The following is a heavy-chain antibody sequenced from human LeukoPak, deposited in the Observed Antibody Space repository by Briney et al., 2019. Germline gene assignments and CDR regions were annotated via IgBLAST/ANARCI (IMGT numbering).Heavy chain of an antibody. CDR2: ISGSGGST. D-gene: IGHD6-6*01. CDR3: AKDRGEYSSSSEIDY. V-gene: IGHV3-23*01. J-gene: IGHJ4*02. Sequence: GGSLRLSCAASGFTFSSYAMSWVRQAPGKGLEWFSAISGSGGSTYYADSVKGRFTISRDNSKNTLYLQMNSLRAEDTAVYYCAKDRGEYSSSSEIDYWGQGTLVTVSS. CDR1: GFTFSSYA.